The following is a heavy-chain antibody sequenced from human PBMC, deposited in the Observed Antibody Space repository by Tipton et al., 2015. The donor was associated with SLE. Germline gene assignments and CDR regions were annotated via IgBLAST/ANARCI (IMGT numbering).Heavy chain of an antibody. CDR3: AKNAEKHCGGDCSPFDY. Sequence: SLRLSCAASGFTFSSYGMHWVRQAPGKGLEWAAVIWYDGSNQYYADSVKGRFTISRDNSKNTLYLQMSSLRPEDTAVYYCAKNAEKHCGGDCSPFDYWGQGTLVTVSS. V-gene: IGHV3-30*18. CDR1: GFTFSSYG. D-gene: IGHD2-21*01. J-gene: IGHJ4*02. CDR2: IWYDGSNQ.